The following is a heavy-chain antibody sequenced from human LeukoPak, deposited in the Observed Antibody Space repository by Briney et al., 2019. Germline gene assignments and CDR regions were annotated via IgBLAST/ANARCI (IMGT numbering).Heavy chain of an antibody. Sequence: GGSLRLSCAASGFTFSSYAMHWVRQAPGKGLEWVAVISYDGSNKYYADSVKGRFTISRDNSKNTLYLQMNSLRAEDTAVYYCARDRARDRSSWYVGHFGYWGQGTLVTVSS. CDR1: GFTFSSYA. CDR2: ISYDGSNK. CDR3: ARDRARDRSSWYVGHFGY. J-gene: IGHJ4*02. D-gene: IGHD6-13*01. V-gene: IGHV3-30*04.